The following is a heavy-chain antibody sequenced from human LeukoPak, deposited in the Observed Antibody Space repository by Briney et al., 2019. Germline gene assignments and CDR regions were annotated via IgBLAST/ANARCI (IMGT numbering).Heavy chain of an antibody. J-gene: IGHJ4*02. V-gene: IGHV3-66*02. CDR3: ARGDDYGGSPFDY. CDR1: GFTLKSNY. CDR2: IYSGGST. D-gene: IGHD4-23*01. Sequence: GGSLRLSCAASGFTLKSNYMSWVRQAPGKGLEWVSVIYSGGSTYYADSVKGRFTISRDNSKNTLYLQMNSLRAEDTAVYYCARGDDYGGSPFDYWGQGTLVTVSS.